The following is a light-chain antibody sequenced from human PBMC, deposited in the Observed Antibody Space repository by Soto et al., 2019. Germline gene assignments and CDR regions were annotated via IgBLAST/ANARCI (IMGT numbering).Light chain of an antibody. Sequence: ILMTQTPLSSPVTLGQPASISCTSCDSLVQSDGHTYLSWLHQRPVQPPRLLIYKISDRFSGVPDRFSGSGAGTDFTLAISRVEPEDVGVYYCMQGTEFPLTFGGGTKVE. CDR1: DSLVQSDGHTY. CDR3: MQGTEFPLT. J-gene: IGKJ4*01. V-gene: IGKV2-24*01. CDR2: KIS.